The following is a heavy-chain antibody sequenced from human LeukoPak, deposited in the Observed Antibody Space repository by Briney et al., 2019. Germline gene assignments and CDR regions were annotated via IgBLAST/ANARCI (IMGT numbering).Heavy chain of an antibody. D-gene: IGHD5-24*01. Sequence: KPSETLSLTCTVSGGSISCYYWSWIRQPPGKGLEWIGYIYYSGSTNYNPSLKSRVTISVDTSKNQFSLKLSSVTAADTAVYYCARGVEMATIDAFDIWGQGTMVTVSS. J-gene: IGHJ3*02. CDR3: ARGVEMATIDAFDI. CDR2: IYYSGST. CDR1: GGSISCYY. V-gene: IGHV4-59*08.